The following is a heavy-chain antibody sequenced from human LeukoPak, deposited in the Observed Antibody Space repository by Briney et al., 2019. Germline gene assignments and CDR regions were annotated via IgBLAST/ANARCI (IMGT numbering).Heavy chain of an antibody. CDR2: IYCSGST. D-gene: IGHD6-19*01. Sequence: SETLSLTCTVSGGSISSGDYYWSWIRQPPGKGLEWIGYIYCSGSTYYNPSLKSRVTISVDTSKNQFSLKLSSVTAADTAVYYCARDREGSGWYFDYWGQGTLVTVSS. V-gene: IGHV4-30-4*01. J-gene: IGHJ4*02. CDR1: GGSISSGDYY. CDR3: ARDREGSGWYFDY.